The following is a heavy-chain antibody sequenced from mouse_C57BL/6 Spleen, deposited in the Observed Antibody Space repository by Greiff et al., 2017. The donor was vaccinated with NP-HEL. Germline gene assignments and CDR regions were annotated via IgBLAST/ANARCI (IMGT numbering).Heavy chain of an antibody. Sequence: VQLQQPGAELVMPGASVKLSCKASGYTFTSYWMHWVKQRPGQGLEWIGEIDPSDSYTNYNQKFKGKSTLTVDKSSSTAYMQLSSLTSEDSAVYYCARLNLTFFDYWGQGTTRTVSS. CDR1: GYTFTSYW. V-gene: IGHV1-69*01. J-gene: IGHJ2*01. D-gene: IGHD1-3*01. CDR3: ARLNLTFFDY. CDR2: IDPSDSYT.